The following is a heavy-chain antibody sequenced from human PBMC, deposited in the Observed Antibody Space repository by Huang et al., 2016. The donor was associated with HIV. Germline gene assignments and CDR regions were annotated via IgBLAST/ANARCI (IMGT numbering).Heavy chain of an antibody. CDR1: GYTFSSFG. CDR3: ARGGGIQLWLLGYYYMDV. J-gene: IGHJ6*03. CDR2: ISVYNGNT. D-gene: IGHD5-18*01. Sequence: QVQLVQSGAEVKKPGASVKVSCKASGYTFSSFGIRWVRQAPGQGLEWVGWISVYNGNTKFAQKFQGILTMTTDTSTSTAYMELRSLRSDDTAVYYCARGGGIQLWLLGYYYMDVWGNGTTVTVSS. V-gene: IGHV1-18*01.